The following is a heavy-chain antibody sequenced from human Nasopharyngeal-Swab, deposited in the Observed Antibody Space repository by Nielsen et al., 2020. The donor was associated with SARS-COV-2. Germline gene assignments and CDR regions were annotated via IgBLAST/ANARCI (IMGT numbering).Heavy chain of an antibody. Sequence: SETLSLTCTVSGGSISSSSYYWGWIRQPPGKGLEWIGSIYYSGSTYYNPSLKSRVTISVDTSKNQFSLKLSSVTAADTAVYYCARVRYGDSTGYYYYYMDVWGKGTTVTVSS. D-gene: IGHD4-17*01. CDR1: GGSISSSSYY. J-gene: IGHJ6*03. CDR3: ARVRYGDSTGYYYYYMDV. V-gene: IGHV4-39*07. CDR2: IYYSGST.